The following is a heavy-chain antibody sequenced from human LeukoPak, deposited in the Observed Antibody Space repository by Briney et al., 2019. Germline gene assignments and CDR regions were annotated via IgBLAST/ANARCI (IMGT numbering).Heavy chain of an antibody. D-gene: IGHD3-22*01. Sequence: PSETLSLTCAVYGGSFSGYYWSWIRQPPGKGLEWIGEINHSGSTNYNPSLKSRVTISVDTSKNQFSLKLSSVTAADTAVYYCARIGYYDSGDYFDYWGQGTLVTVSS. CDR1: GGSFSGYY. CDR3: ARIGYYDSGDYFDY. J-gene: IGHJ4*02. CDR2: INHSGST. V-gene: IGHV4-34*01.